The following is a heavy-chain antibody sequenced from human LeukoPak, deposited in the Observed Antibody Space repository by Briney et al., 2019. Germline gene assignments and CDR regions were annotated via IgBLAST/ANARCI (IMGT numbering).Heavy chain of an antibody. CDR2: INPNSGGT. J-gene: IGHJ6*03. Sequence: ASVKVSCKASGYTFTGYYMHWVRQAPGQGLEWMGWINPNSGGTNYAQKFQGRVTMTRDTSISTAYMELSRLRSDDTAVYYCARGPPPSMLGYYYYYMDVWGKGTTVTVSS. CDR3: ARGPPPSMLGYYYYYMDV. CDR1: GYTFTGYY. V-gene: IGHV1-2*02. D-gene: IGHD2-8*01.